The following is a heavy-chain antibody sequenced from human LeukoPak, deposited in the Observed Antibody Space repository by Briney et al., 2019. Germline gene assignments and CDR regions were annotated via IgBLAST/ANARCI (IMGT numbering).Heavy chain of an antibody. V-gene: IGHV1-69*04. CDR3: ARDLAMYSPDLDY. CDR1: GGTYSRLA. J-gene: IGHJ4*02. CDR2: IIPIVNIA. D-gene: IGHD1-26*01. Sequence: SVTVSCKASGGTYSRLAISWVRQAPGQGLEWMGRIIPIVNIANYAQKFQGRVTITADKSTSTAYMELSSLRSEDTAVYYCARDLAMYSPDLDYWGQGTLVTVSS.